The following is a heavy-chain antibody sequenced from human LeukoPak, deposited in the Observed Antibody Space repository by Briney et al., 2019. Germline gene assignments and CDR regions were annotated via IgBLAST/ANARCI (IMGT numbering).Heavy chain of an antibody. CDR3: ARRVVEYSSGWYGGLH. Sequence: SETLSLTCTVSGGSISSGGYYWGWIRQPPGKGLEWIGSIYYSGSTYYNPSLKSRVTISVDTSKNQFSLKLSSVTAADTAVYYCARRVVEYSSGWYGGLHWGQGTLVTVSS. CDR1: GGSISSGGYY. V-gene: IGHV4-39*01. J-gene: IGHJ1*01. D-gene: IGHD6-19*01. CDR2: IYYSGST.